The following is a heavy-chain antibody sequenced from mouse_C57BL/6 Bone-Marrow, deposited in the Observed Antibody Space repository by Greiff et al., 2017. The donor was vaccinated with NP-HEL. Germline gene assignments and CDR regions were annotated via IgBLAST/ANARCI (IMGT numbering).Heavy chain of an antibody. V-gene: IGHV1-26*01. CDR1: GYTFTDYY. D-gene: IGHD2-1*01. CDR2: INPNNGGT. CDR3: ARSRVYYGNGRYFDV. J-gene: IGHJ1*03. Sequence: VQLQQSGPELVKPGASVKISSKASGYTFTDYYMNWVKQSHGKSLEWIGDINPNNGGTSYNQKFKGKATLTVDKSSSTAYMELRSLTSEDSAVYYWARSRVYYGNGRYFDVWGTGTTVTVSS.